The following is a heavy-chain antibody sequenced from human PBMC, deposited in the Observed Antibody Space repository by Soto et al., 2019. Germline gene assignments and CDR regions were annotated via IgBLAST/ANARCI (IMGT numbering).Heavy chain of an antibody. V-gene: IGHV1-18*01. CDR2: ISAHNGNT. D-gene: IGHD1-1*01. J-gene: IGHJ4*02. CDR3: ARGRYGDY. Sequence: QVHLVQSGAEVKKPGASVKVSCKASGYTFTSYGITWVRQAPGQGLEWMGWISAHNGNTDYAQKLQGRVIVTRDTSTSTAYMELRGLRSDATAVYYGARGRYGDYWGQGALVTVSS. CDR1: GYTFTSYG.